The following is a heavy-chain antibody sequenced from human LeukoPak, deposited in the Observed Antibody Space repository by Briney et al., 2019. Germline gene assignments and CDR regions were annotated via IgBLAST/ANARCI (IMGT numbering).Heavy chain of an antibody. Sequence: PAGSLRLSCAVSGFTFSSYGMHCVRQAPGKGLEWVAVISYDRSNKYYADSVKGRFTISRDNSKNTLYLQMNSLRAEDTAVYYCAKDSNYYGSGSAWDAFDIWGQGTMVTVSS. J-gene: IGHJ3*02. CDR1: GFTFSSYG. V-gene: IGHV3-30*18. CDR2: ISYDRSNK. CDR3: AKDSNYYGSGSAWDAFDI. D-gene: IGHD3-10*01.